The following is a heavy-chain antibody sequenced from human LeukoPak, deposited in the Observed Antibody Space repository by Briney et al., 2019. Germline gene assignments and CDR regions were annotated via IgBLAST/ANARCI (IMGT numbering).Heavy chain of an antibody. CDR1: GGSLGSHY. J-gene: IGHJ5*02. CDR2: IYSGGST. Sequence: SETVSLTCSVSGGSLGSHYWSWIRQPPGKRLEWIGYIYSGGSTNYNPSLKSRVTISVDTSKNQFSLKLSSVTAADTAVYFCARAANYFDWGTYYSVNWFDPWGQGTLVTVSS. D-gene: IGHD3-10*01. CDR3: ARAANYFDWGTYYSVNWFDP. V-gene: IGHV4-59*11.